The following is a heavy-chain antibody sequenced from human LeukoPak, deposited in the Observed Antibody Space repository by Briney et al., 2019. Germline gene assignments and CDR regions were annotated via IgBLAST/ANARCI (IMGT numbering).Heavy chain of an antibody. Sequence: ASVKVSCKASGYTFTSYGISWVLQAPGQGLEWMGWISAYNGNTNYAQKLQGRVTMTTDTSTSTAYMELRSLRSDDTAVYYCAMGEGDHSCMPFDYWGQGTLVTVSS. V-gene: IGHV1-18*01. J-gene: IGHJ4*02. CDR2: ISAYNGNT. CDR3: AMGEGDHSCMPFDY. CDR1: GYTFTSYG. D-gene: IGHD3-16*01.